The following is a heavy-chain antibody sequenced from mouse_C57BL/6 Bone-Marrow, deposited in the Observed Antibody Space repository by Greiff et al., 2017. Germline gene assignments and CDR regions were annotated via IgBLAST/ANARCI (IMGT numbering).Heavy chain of an antibody. J-gene: IGHJ4*01. CDR1: GYAFSSSW. V-gene: IGHV1-82*01. CDR2: IYPGDGDT. CDR3: ARYAMDY. Sequence: VQLQQSGPELVKPGASVKISCKASGYAFSSSWMNWVKQRPGKGLEWIGRIYPGDGDTNYNGKFKGKATLTADKSSSTAYMQLRSLTSEDSAVYFCARYAMDYWGQGTSVTVSS.